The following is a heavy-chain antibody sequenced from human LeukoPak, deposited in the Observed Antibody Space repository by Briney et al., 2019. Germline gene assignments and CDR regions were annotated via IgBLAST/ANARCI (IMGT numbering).Heavy chain of an antibody. CDR2: ISAGNGNT. CDR1: GYTFTSYA. Sequence: GASVKVSCKASGYTFTSYAIHWVRQAPGQRLEWMGWISAGNGNTKYSQNFRSRVTFISNTSATTTFMELSSLRSEDAAVYYCARDSGSGSNDYWGQGTLVTVSS. V-gene: IGHV1-3*01. J-gene: IGHJ4*02. D-gene: IGHD1-26*01. CDR3: ARDSGSGSNDY.